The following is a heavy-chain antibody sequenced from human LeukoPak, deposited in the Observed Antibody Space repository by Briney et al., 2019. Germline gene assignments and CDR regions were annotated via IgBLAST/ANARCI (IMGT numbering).Heavy chain of an antibody. CDR1: GFTFSSYA. J-gene: IGHJ4*02. V-gene: IGHV3-23*01. Sequence: PGGSLRLSCAASGFTFSSYAMSWVRQAPGKGLEWVSAISGSGGSTYYADSVKGRFTISRDNSKNTLYLQMNSLRAEDTAVYYRAKDGYSDYDPTYFDYWGQGTLVTVSS. CDR3: AKDGYSDYDPTYFDY. CDR2: ISGSGGST. D-gene: IGHD5-12*01.